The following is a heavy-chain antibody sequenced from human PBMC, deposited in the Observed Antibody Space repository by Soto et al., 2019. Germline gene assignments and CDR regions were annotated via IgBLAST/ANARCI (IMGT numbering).Heavy chain of an antibody. Sequence: QLQLQESGPGLVKPSETLSLTCTVSGGSISSSSYYWGWIRQPPGKGLEWIGSIYYSGSTYYNPSLKSRVTISVDTSKNQCSLKLSSVTAADTAVYYCARHSPPPHSSGWSKPLRCWFDPWGQGTLVTVSS. V-gene: IGHV4-39*01. J-gene: IGHJ5*02. CDR1: GGSISSSSYY. CDR3: ARHSPPPHSSGWSKPLRCWFDP. D-gene: IGHD6-19*01. CDR2: IYYSGST.